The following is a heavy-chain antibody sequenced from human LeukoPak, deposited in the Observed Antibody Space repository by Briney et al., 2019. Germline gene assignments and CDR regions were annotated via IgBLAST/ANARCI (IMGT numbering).Heavy chain of an antibody. CDR1: GFTFSSYS. Sequence: GSLRLSCAASGFTFSSYSMNWVRQAPGKGLEWVSSISSSSSYIYYADSVKGRFTISRDNAKNSLYLQMNIPRAEDTAVYYCARDNDDILTGTDYWGQGTLVTVSS. D-gene: IGHD3-9*01. J-gene: IGHJ4*02. CDR3: ARDNDDILTGTDY. CDR2: ISSSSSYI. V-gene: IGHV3-21*01.